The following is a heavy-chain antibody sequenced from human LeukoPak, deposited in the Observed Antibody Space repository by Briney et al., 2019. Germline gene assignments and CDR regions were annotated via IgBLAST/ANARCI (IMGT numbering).Heavy chain of an antibody. CDR1: GGSISGYY. V-gene: IGHV4-4*07. D-gene: IGHD4-23*01. CDR2: IYTSGST. CDR3: ARENNDYGGKKAFDY. Sequence: PSETLSLTCTVSGGSISGYYWSWIRQPAGKGLEWIGRIYTSGSTNYNPSLKSRVTMSVDTSKNQFSLKLSSVTAADTAVYYCARENNDYGGKKAFDYWGQGTLVTVSS. J-gene: IGHJ4*02.